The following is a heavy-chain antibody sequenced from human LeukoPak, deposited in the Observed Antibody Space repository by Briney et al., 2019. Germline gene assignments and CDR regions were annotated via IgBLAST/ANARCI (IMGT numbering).Heavy chain of an antibody. V-gene: IGHV4-39*02. CDR1: GGSISSSSYY. CDR2: IYYSGST. Sequence: PSETLSLTCTVSGGSISSSSYYWGWIRQPPGKGLEWIGSIYYSGSTYYNPSLKSRVTISVDTSKNQFSLKLSSVTAADTAVYYCARDVITGTTVDAFDIWGQGTMVTVSS. CDR3: ARDVITGTTVDAFDI. D-gene: IGHD1-7*01. J-gene: IGHJ3*02.